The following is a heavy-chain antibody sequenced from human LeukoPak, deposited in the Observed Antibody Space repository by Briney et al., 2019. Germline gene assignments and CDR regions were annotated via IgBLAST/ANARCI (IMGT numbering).Heavy chain of an antibody. D-gene: IGHD5-12*01. CDR2: IKQDGSEK. CDR3: ARVEASGYDYGAIDY. Sequence: GGSLRLSCAASGFTFNRYWMSWVRQASGKGLEWAANIKQDGSEKYYVDSVKGRFTISRDNAKHSLYLQMNSLRAEDTAVYYCARVEASGYDYGAIDYWGQGTLVTVSS. V-gene: IGHV3-7*01. CDR1: GFTFNRYW. J-gene: IGHJ4*02.